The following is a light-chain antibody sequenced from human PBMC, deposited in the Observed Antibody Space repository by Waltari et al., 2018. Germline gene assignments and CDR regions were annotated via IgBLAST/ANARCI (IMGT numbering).Light chain of an antibody. CDR3: QLYGHSLGLT. CDR2: AAS. J-gene: IGKJ5*01. CDR1: QSVSSIY. Sequence: EIVLTQSPGTLSLSPGERATLSCRASQSVSSIYLVWYQQKPGQAPRLLIYAASNRATGTPDRFSGSGSGTEFTLTISRLEPEDFAVYYCQLYGHSLGLTFGQGTRLE. V-gene: IGKV3-20*01.